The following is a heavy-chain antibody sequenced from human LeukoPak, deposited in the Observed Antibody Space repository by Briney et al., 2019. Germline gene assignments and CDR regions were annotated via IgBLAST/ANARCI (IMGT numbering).Heavy chain of an antibody. V-gene: IGHV4-34*01. D-gene: IGHD3-3*01. CDR1: GGSFSGYY. Sequence: ASETLSPTCAVYGGSFSGYYWSWIRQPPGKGLEWIGEINHSGSTNYNPSLKSRVTISVDTSKNQFSLKLSSVTAADTAVYYCARSRTRITIFGVVIGYFDLWGRGTLVTVSS. CDR3: ARSRTRITIFGVVIGYFDL. J-gene: IGHJ2*01. CDR2: INHSGST.